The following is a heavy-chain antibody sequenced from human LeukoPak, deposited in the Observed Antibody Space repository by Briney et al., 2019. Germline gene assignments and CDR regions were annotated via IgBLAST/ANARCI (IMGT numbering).Heavy chain of an antibody. J-gene: IGHJ4*02. CDR2: ISAYNGKT. Sequence: APVKVSCKASGYTFTSYGISWVRQAPGQGLEWMGWISAYNGKTNYAQKLQGRVTMTTDTSTSTAYMELRSLRSDDTAVYYCARDSNTRSSGIFGYWGQGTLVTVSS. V-gene: IGHV1-18*01. CDR1: GYTFTSYG. CDR3: ARDSNTRSSGIFGY. D-gene: IGHD3-10*01.